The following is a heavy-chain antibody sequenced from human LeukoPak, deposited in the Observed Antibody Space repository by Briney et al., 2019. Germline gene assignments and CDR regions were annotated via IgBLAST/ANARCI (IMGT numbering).Heavy chain of an antibody. J-gene: IGHJ4*02. D-gene: IGHD3-9*01. Sequence: GGSLRLSCAASGFTFSNAWMSWVLQAPGKGLEWIGRIKSKTDGGTIDYAAPVKGRFTISRDDSKNTLNLQMNSLKTEDTAVYYCVAGTGYSDFDYWGQGTLVTVSS. CDR1: GFTFSNAW. V-gene: IGHV3-15*01. CDR3: VAGTGYSDFDY. CDR2: IKSKTDGGTI.